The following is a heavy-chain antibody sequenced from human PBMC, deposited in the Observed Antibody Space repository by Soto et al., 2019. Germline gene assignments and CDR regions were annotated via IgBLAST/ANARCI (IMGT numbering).Heavy chain of an antibody. D-gene: IGHD2-21*02. V-gene: IGHV3-72*01. J-gene: IGHJ6*02. CDR1: GFTLSDHY. Sequence: PGRSLRLSCAASGFTLSDHYIDWVRQAPEKGLEWVGRSGDRRTSYSTEYAASVKGRFTISRDDSKNSLDLQMNSLKTEDTAVYYCARTPQTANDFHVCGQGTTVTVSS. CDR3: ARTPQTANDFHV. CDR2: SGDRRTSYST.